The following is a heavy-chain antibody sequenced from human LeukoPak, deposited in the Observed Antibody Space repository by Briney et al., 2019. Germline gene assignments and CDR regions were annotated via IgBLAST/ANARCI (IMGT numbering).Heavy chain of an antibody. Sequence: ETLSLTCTVSGGSISSSSYYWGWIRQPPGKGLEWVSYISSSSSTIYYADSLKGRFTISRDNDKNSMYLQMNSLRAEDTAVYYCARDLYSGYDYSGFDYWGQGTLVTVSS. CDR1: GGSISSSS. CDR3: ARDLYSGYDYSGFDY. J-gene: IGHJ4*02. D-gene: IGHD5-12*01. V-gene: IGHV3-48*01. CDR2: ISSSSSTI.